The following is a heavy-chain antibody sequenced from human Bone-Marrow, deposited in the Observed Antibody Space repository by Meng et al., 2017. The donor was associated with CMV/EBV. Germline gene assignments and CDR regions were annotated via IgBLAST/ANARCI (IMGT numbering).Heavy chain of an antibody. CDR2: INSDGSST. D-gene: IGHD3-10*01. J-gene: IGHJ5*02. V-gene: IGHV3-74*01. Sequence: GESLKISCAASGFTFSSYWMHWVRQAPGKGLVWVSRINSDGSSTSYADSVKGRFTISRDDSTNMFYLQMSGLRPEDTAVYYCAKDRSYGSGTFDLWGQGVLVTVSS. CDR3: AKDRSYGSGTFDL. CDR1: GFTFSSYW.